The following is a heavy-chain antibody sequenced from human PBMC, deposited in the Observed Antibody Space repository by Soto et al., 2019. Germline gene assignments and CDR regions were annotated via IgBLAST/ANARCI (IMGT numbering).Heavy chain of an antibody. D-gene: IGHD4-4*01. V-gene: IGHV1-18*01. CDR2: MNAYNGNT. J-gene: IGHJ4*02. CDR1: GYTFTNYG. CDR3: ARAQTPTESDH. Sequence: QVQLMQSGAEVKKPGASVKVSCKASGYTFTNYGISWVRQAPGQGLEWMGWMNAYNGNTNYAQKVQGRVTMTTDTSTHTAYMELKSLRSDDTAVYFCARAQTPTESDHWGQGTLVTVSS.